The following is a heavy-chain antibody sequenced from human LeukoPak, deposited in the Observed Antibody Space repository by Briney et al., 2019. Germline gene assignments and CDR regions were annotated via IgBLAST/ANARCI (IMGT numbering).Heavy chain of an antibody. D-gene: IGHD3-22*01. V-gene: IGHV1-69*04. CDR2: IIPILGIA. CDR3: ARGGLYYDSSGYYFAEYFQH. CDR1: GGTFSSYA. Sequence: SVKVSCKASGGTFSSYAISWVRQAPGQGLEWMGRIIPILGIANYAQKFQGRVTITADRSTSTAYMELSSLRSEDTAVYYCARGGLYYDSSGYYFAEYFQHWGQGTLVTVSS. J-gene: IGHJ1*01.